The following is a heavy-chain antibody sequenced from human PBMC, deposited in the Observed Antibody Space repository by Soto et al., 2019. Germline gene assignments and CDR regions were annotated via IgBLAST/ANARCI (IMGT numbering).Heavy chain of an antibody. V-gene: IGHV1-8*01. CDR3: ARFNVGGIAAARTKNTDYYYYSYMEV. CDR1: GYTFTSYD. D-gene: IGHD6-13*01. CDR2: MNPNSGNT. Sequence: ASVKVSCKASGYTFTSYDINWVRQATGQGLEWMGWMNPNSGNTGYAQKFQGRVTMTRNTSISTAYMELSSLRSEDTAVYYCARFNVGGIAAARTKNTDYYYYSYMEVWGKGTSVPVS. J-gene: IGHJ6*03.